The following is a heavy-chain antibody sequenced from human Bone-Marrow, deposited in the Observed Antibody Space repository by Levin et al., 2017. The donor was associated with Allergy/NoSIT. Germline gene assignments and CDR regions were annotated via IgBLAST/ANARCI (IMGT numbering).Heavy chain of an antibody. J-gene: IGHJ4*02. Sequence: GESLKISCAASGFTFSSYWMHWVRQGPGKGLVWVSRINGDGGSPTYADSVKGRFTISRDNAKNTLYLQMNSLRAEDTAVYYCARLLSGNYDSSGDRVDYWGQGTLVTVSS. CDR1: GFTFSSYW. D-gene: IGHD3-22*01. CDR3: ARLLSGNYDSSGDRVDY. V-gene: IGHV3-74*01. CDR2: INGDGGSP.